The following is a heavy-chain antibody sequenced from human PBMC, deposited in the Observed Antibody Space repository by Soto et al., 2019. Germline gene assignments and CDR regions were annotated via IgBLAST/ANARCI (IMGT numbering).Heavy chain of an antibody. D-gene: IGHD2-8*02. J-gene: IGHJ4*02. CDR1: RYSFTTYA. Sequence: QVQLVQSGAEVKKPGASVKVSCKASRYSFTTYALHWVRQAPGQRLEWMGWINAGNGDTKYSEKFQGRVPITRDTSANTDYMELSSLRSEDTSVYYCARDPGTGAALLAYHFDYWGQGTLVTVSS. CDR3: ARDPGTGAALLAYHFDY. CDR2: INAGNGDT. V-gene: IGHV1-3*01.